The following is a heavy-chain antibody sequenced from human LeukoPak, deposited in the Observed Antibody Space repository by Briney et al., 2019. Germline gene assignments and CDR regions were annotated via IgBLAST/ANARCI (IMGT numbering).Heavy chain of an antibody. Sequence: SETLSLTCTVSGASVSDSGYYWGWIRQPPGKGLEWIGTIYYTGSTYYNPSLKSRVTISLDTSKNQFSLKLSSVTAADTAVYYCASQLNWNGNYYYYYMDVWGKGTTVTVSS. CDR2: IYYTGST. CDR3: ASQLNWNGNYYYYYMDV. CDR1: GASVSDSGYY. V-gene: IGHV4-39*07. D-gene: IGHD1-1*01. J-gene: IGHJ6*03.